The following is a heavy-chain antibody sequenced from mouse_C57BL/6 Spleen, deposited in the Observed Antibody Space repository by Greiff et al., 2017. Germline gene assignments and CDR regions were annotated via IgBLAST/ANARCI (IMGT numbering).Heavy chain of an antibody. V-gene: IGHV1-18*01. J-gene: IGHJ4*01. CDR2: ITPNNGGT. Sequence: EVKLMESGPELVKPGASVKIPCKASGYTFTDYNMDWVKQSHGKSLEWIGDITPNNGGTIYNQKFKGKATLTVDKSSSTAYMELRSLTSEDTAVYYCARRDPMDYWGQGTAGTVSS. CDR3: ARRDPMDY. CDR1: GYTFTDYN. D-gene: IGHD3-3*01.